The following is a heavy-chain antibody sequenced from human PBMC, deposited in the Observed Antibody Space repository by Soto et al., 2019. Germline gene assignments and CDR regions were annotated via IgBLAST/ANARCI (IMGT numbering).Heavy chain of an antibody. CDR1: AVTFSSYA. CDR3: AKATYYDILPGYYTGGYYYYGMDV. D-gene: IGHD3-9*01. V-gene: IGHV3-23*01. CDR2: ISGSGGST. J-gene: IGHJ6*02. Sequence: XGSLRLSCAAAAVTFSSYAMSWVRQAPGKGLQWVSAISGSGGSTYYADSVKGQFTISRDNSKNTLYLQMNSLRAEDTAVYYCAKATYYDILPGYYTGGYYYYGMDVWGQGNTVTVSS.